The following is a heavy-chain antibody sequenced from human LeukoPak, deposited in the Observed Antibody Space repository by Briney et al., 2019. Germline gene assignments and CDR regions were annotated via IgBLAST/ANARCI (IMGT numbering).Heavy chain of an antibody. CDR1: GYTFTGYY. Sequence: ASVKVSCKASGYTFTGYYIDWGRQAPGQGLEWMGWIYSDSGGTNNAQKFQGRVTMTRDTSTSTAYMELSSLRSDDTAFYYCARDTITVTTPYFDYWGQGTLVTVRS. D-gene: IGHD4-17*01. J-gene: IGHJ4*02. CDR3: ARDTITVTTPYFDY. V-gene: IGHV1-2*02. CDR2: IYSDSGGT.